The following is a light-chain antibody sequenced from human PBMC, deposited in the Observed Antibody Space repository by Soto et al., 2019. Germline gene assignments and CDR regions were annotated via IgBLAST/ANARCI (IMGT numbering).Light chain of an antibody. Sequence: EIVLTQSPATLSVTPGERATLPCRASQSVGTNLAWSQQKPGQAPRLPIYGASTRAAGAPARFSGSGSGADFTLTISSLQSEDFAVYYCQQYNDWPHTFGQGTKLEI. V-gene: IGKV3-15*01. J-gene: IGKJ2*01. CDR1: QSVGTN. CDR3: QQYNDWPHT. CDR2: GAS.